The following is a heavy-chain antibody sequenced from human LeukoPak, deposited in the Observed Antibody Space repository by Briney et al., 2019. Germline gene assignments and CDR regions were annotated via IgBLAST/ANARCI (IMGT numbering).Heavy chain of an antibody. CDR1: GYTFTGNY. J-gene: IGHJ4*02. V-gene: IGHV1-2*02. D-gene: IGHD3-9*01. CDR2: INPNSGGT. CDR3: ARDADYDILTGS. Sequence: ASVKVSCKASGYTFTGNYMHWVRQAPGQGLEWMGWINPNSGGTNYAQKFQGRVTMTRDTSISTAYMELSRLRSDDTAVYYCARDADYDILTGSWGQGTLVTVSS.